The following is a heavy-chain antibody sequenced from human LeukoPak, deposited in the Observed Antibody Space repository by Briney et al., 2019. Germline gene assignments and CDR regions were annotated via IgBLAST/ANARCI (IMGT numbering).Heavy chain of an antibody. CDR1: GFTFDDYA. CDR2: ISWNSGSI. Sequence: GRSLRLSCAASGFTFDDYAMPWVRQAPGKGLEWVSGISWNSGSIGYADSVKGRFTISRDNAKNSLYLQMNSLRAEDTALYYCAKDNTAMVTNAFDIWGQGTMVTVSS. J-gene: IGHJ3*02. D-gene: IGHD5-18*01. CDR3: AKDNTAMVTNAFDI. V-gene: IGHV3-9*01.